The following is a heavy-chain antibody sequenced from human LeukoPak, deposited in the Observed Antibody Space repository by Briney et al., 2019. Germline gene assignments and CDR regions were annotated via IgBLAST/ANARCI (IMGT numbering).Heavy chain of an antibody. V-gene: IGHV1-69*13. CDR2: ILPIIGAA. CDR3: ARAHFSAYTGSE. D-gene: IGHD3-16*01. CDR1: GDTFSNYA. Sequence: GASVKVSCKASGDTFSNYAIYWVRQAPGQGLEWVGGILPIIGAAKNGQKLQGRVTFTADELTSTVYMELSSLRSEDTAIYYCARAHFSAYTGSEWGQGTLVTASS. J-gene: IGHJ4*02.